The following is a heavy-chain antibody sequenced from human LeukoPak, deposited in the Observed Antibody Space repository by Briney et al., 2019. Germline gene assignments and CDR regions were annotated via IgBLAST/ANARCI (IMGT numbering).Heavy chain of an antibody. CDR2: IYHSGST. Sequence: PSQTLSLTCAVSGGSISSGGYSWSWIRQPPGKGLEWIGYIYHSGSTYYNPSLKSRVTISVDTSKNRFSLNLTSVTAADTAVYYCARGYGSSWYYYFDYWGQGTLVTVSS. J-gene: IGHJ4*02. V-gene: IGHV4-30-2*01. D-gene: IGHD6-13*01. CDR1: GGSISSGGYS. CDR3: ARGYGSSWYYYFDY.